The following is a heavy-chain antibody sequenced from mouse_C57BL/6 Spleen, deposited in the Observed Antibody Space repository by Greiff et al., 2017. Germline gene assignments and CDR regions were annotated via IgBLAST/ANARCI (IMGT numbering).Heavy chain of an antibody. D-gene: IGHD1-3*01. CDR2: IYPGDGDT. J-gene: IGHJ4*01. CDR3: AREESNLYYAMDY. Sequence: QVQLQQSGPELVKPGASVKISCKASGYAFSSSWMNWVKQRPGKGLEWIGRIYPGDGDTNYNGKFKGKATLTADKSSSTAYMQLSSLTSEDSAVYFCAREESNLYYAMDYWGQGTSVTVSS. V-gene: IGHV1-82*01. CDR1: GYAFSSSW.